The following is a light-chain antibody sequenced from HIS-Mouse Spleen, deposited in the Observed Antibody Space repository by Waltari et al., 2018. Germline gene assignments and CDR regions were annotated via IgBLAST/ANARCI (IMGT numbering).Light chain of an antibody. CDR3: QQFNSYPALT. CDR2: DAS. Sequence: AIQLTQSPSSLSASVGDRVTITCRASQGISSALAWYQQKPGKAPKLLIYDASSLESGVPSRFSGSESGTDFTLTISSLQPEDFATYYCQQFNSYPALTFGGGTKVEIK. CDR1: QGISSA. J-gene: IGKJ4*01. V-gene: IGKV1-13*02.